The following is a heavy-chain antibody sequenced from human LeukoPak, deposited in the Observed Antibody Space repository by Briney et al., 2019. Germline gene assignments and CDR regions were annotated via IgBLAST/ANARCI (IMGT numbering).Heavy chain of an antibody. CDR2: ISSSSSYI. Sequence: GGSLRLSCAASGFTFSSYSMNWVRQAPGKGLEWVSSISSSSSYIYYADSVKGRFTISRDNAKNSLYLQMNSLRAEDTAVYYCARDSNWNYVGVYNRFDPWGQGTLVTVSS. CDR3: ARDSNWNYVGVYNRFDP. V-gene: IGHV3-21*01. CDR1: GFTFSSYS. D-gene: IGHD1-7*01. J-gene: IGHJ5*02.